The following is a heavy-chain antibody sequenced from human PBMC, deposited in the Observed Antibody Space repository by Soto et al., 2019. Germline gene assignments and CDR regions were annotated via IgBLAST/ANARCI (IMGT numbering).Heavy chain of an antibody. CDR2: IYHSGST. Sequence: SETLSLTCAVSGYSISSGYYWGWIRQPPGKGLEWIGSIYHSGSTYYNPSLKSRVTISVDTSKNQFSLKLSSVTAADTAVYYCAIVLYYDSSGQQGGFYYGMDVWGQGTTVTVSS. V-gene: IGHV4-38-2*01. J-gene: IGHJ6*02. CDR3: AIVLYYDSSGQQGGFYYGMDV. D-gene: IGHD3-22*01. CDR1: GYSISSGYY.